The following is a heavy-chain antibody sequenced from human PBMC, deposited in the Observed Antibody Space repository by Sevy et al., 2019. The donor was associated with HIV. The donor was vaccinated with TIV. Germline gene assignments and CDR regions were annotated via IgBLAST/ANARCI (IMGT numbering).Heavy chain of an antibody. J-gene: IGHJ4*02. CDR3: VRDGLASATDFDY. CDR2: IKEDGSDK. V-gene: IGHV3-7*01. CDR1: GFTFSNYW. Sequence: GGSLRLSCEVSGFTFSNYWMTWVRQAPGKGLEWVANIKEDGSDKYYGDSVTGRFSLSRDNAKNSLYLQMDSLRAEDTAVYYCVRDGLASATDFDYWGQGTLVTVSS. D-gene: IGHD2-15*01.